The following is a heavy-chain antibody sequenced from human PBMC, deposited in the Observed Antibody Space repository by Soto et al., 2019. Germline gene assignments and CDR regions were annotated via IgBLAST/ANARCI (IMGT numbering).Heavy chain of an antibody. V-gene: IGHV3-48*02. Sequence: GVSLILSCLSSVFICISYTINLVLQAPVNGLERVADITISGIATYYADSLKFGLTISRDNGRNSLYLQMTSLRDEDTAVYYCDSPFPSYYDSSGYYSDFGIWGKGTMVTVSS. CDR1: VFICISYT. CDR2: ITISGIAT. J-gene: IGHJ3*02. CDR3: DSPFPSYYDSSGYYSDFGI. D-gene: IGHD3-22*01.